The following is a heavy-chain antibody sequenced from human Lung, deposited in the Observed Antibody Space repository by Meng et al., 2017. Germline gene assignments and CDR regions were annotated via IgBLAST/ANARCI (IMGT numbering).Heavy chain of an antibody. Sequence: QVHLVQSGFVVKKSGASVKVSCKASGYTFTAYGISWLRQAPGQGLEWMGWIDPGNGNRDFAEKFQDRLTMSNDTSSSTVYMELTRLTSDDTAVYYCARDRQWLFDYWGQGALVTVSS. CDR2: IDPGNGNR. CDR3: ARDRQWLFDY. D-gene: IGHD6-19*01. J-gene: IGHJ4*02. V-gene: IGHV1-18*01. CDR1: GYTFTAYG.